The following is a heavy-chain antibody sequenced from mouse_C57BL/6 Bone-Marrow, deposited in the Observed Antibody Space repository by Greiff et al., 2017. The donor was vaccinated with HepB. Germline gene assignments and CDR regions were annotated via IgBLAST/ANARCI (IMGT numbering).Heavy chain of an antibody. J-gene: IGHJ2*01. CDR1: GYTFTSYG. Sequence: QVQLKQSGAELARPGASVKLSCKASGYTFTSYGISWVKQRTGQGLEWIGEIYPRSGNTYYNEKFKGKATLTADKSSSTAYMELRSLTSEDSAVYFCALLDYYGSRYYFDYWGQGTTLTVSS. CDR3: ALLDYYGSRYYFDY. V-gene: IGHV1-81*01. D-gene: IGHD1-1*01. CDR2: IYPRSGNT.